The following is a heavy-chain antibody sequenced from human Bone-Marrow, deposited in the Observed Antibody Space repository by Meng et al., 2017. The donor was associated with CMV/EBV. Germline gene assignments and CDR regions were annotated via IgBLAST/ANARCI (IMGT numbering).Heavy chain of an antibody. Sequence: VRRVQWGARVKEPGASVKVSCKASGYTFTSYGISWVRQAPGQGLEWMGWISAYNGNTNYAQKLQGRVTMTTDTSTSTAYMELRSLRSDDTAVYYCARVTVLGVVVAAGWFDPWGQGTLVTVSS. D-gene: IGHD2-15*01. J-gene: IGHJ5*02. CDR3: ARVTVLGVVVAAGWFDP. CDR2: ISAYNGNT. CDR1: GYTFTSYG. V-gene: IGHV1-18*01.